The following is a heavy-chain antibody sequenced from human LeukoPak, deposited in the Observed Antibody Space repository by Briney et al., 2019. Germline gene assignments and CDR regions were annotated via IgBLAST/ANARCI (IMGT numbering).Heavy chain of an antibody. V-gene: IGHV3-7*01. D-gene: IGHD1-26*01. CDR3: ARELGSYEGGYYGMDV. CDR2: INEDGSEK. J-gene: IGHJ6*02. CDR1: GFTFSNYG. Sequence: GGSLRLSCAASGFTFSNYGMHWVRQAPGKGLEWVANINEDGSEKNYVESLKGRFTISRDNAKNSLYLQMNSLRAEDTALYYCARELGSYEGGYYGMDVWGQGTTVTVSS.